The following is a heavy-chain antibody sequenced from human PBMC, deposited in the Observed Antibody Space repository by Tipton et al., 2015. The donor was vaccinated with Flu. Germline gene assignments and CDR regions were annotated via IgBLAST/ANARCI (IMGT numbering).Heavy chain of an antibody. Sequence: QSEAEVKKPGESLKISCKGSGYSFTSYWIGWVRQMPGKGLEWMGIIYPGDSDTRYSPSFQGQVTISADKSISTAYPQWSSLKASDTAMYYCARRFHGISGYQWWFDPWGQGTLVTVSS. CDR1: GYSFTSYW. V-gene: IGHV5-51*03. J-gene: IGHJ5*02. D-gene: IGHD3-22*01. CDR3: ARRFHGISGYQWWFDP. CDR2: IYPGDSDT.